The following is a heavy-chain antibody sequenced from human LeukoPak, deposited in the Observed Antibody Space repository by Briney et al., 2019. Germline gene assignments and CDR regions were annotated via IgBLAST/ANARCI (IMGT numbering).Heavy chain of an antibody. CDR1: GFTLDKYA. CDR2: ISWNSGSI. V-gene: IGHV3-9*01. D-gene: IGHD6-19*01. J-gene: IGHJ4*02. Sequence: GRYLRLSCAASGFTLDKYAIHWVRQPQGKGLEWVSGISWNSGSIGYADSVKGRFTISRDNAKNSLYLQMNSLRAEDTALYYCAKDIGIAVAGGHFDYWGQGTLVTVSS. CDR3: AKDIGIAVAGGHFDY.